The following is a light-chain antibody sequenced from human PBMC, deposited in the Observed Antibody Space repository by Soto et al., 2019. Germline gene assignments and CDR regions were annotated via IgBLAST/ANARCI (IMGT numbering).Light chain of an antibody. J-gene: IGLJ1*01. CDR3: AAWDGGLNDYV. CDR1: SSNIGSNS. Sequence: QAVGTQPPSTSGTPGQRVTVSCSGSSSNIGSNSVNWYQQLPGTAPKLLIYSNNQRPSGVPDRFSGSKSGTSASLAISGLRSEDEADYYCAAWDGGLNDYVFGPATKVTVL. CDR2: SNN. V-gene: IGLV1-44*01.